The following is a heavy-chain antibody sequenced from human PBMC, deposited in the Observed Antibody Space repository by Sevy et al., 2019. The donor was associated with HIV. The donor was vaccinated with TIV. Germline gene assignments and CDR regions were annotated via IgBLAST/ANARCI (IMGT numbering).Heavy chain of an antibody. CDR1: GFTFSSYS. CDR2: ISSSSSYI. V-gene: IGHV3-21*01. CDR3: AREELYGDYGFDY. Sequence: GGSLRLSCAASGFTFSSYSMNWVRQAPGKGLEWVSSISSSSSYIYYADSVKGRFTISRDNAKNSLYLQMNSLGAEDTAVYYCAREELYGDYGFDYWGQGTLVTVSS. J-gene: IGHJ4*02. D-gene: IGHD4-17*01.